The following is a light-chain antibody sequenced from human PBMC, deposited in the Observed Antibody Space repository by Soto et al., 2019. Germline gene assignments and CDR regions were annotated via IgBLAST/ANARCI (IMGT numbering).Light chain of an antibody. CDR2: GAS. Sequence: EVVLTQSPGTLSLSPGARATLSCRASQSVNDNYLAWYQQKGGQAPRLLIYGASTRATGVPERFSGSGFGTSYSLIINSLEPEDFVLYYCLLYGGSPQGGTFGPGNTVEIK. CDR1: QSVNDNY. CDR3: LLYGGSPQGGT. J-gene: IGKJ3*01. V-gene: IGKV3-20*01.